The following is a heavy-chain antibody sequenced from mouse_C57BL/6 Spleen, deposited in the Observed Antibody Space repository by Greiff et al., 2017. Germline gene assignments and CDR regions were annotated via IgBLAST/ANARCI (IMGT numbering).Heavy chain of an antibody. CDR2: INYDGSST. D-gene: IGHD1-1*01. V-gene: IGHV5-16*01. CDR1: GFTFSDSY. J-gene: IGHJ4*01. CDR3: ARGHYGRSFYAMDY. Sequence: EVQLVESEGGLVQPGSSMKLSCTASGFTFSDSYMAWVRQVPEKGLEWVANINYDGSSTYYLASLKSRFILSRDNAKNILYLQMSSLKSEDTATYYCARGHYGRSFYAMDYWGQGTSVTVSS.